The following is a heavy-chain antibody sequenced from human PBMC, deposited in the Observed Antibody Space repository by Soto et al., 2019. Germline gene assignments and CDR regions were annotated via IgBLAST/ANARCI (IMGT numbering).Heavy chain of an antibody. V-gene: IGHV4-31*03. CDR2: IYYSGST. CDR3: ARTEHAYDSSGPIYYFDY. D-gene: IGHD3-22*01. J-gene: IGHJ4*02. CDR1: GGSISSGGYY. Sequence: PSETLSLTCTVSGGSISSGGYYWSWIRQHPGKGLEWIGYIYYSGSTYYNQSLKSRVTISVDTSKNQISLKLSSVTAADTAVYYCARTEHAYDSSGPIYYFDYWGQGTLVTVSS.